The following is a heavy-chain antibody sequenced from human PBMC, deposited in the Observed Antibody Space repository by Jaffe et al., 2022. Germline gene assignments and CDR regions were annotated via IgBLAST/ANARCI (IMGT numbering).Heavy chain of an antibody. V-gene: IGHV5-51*03. CDR1: GYRFTSYW. J-gene: IGHJ4*02. CDR3: VSRQYDDYAFWGSYYFDY. D-gene: IGHD4-17*01. CDR2: ISPGDSDT. Sequence: EVQLVQSGAEVKKPGESLKISCKGSGYRFTSYWIGWVRQMPGKGLEWMGIISPGDSDTRYSPSFKGQVTMSADKSISTAYLQWSSLKVSDTAMYYCVSRQYDDYAFWGSYYFDYWGQGTLVTVSS.